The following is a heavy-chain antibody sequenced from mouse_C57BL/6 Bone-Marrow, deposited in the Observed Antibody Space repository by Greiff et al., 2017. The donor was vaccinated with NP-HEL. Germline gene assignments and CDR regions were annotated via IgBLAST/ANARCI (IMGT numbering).Heavy chain of an antibody. CDR2: IWRDGST. D-gene: IGHD3-3*01. J-gene: IGHJ1*03. CDR3: ARHEGATSNWYFGV. CDR1: GFSLTSYG. V-gene: IGHV2-6-1*01. Sequence: VKLMESGPGLVAPSPSLSITCTVSGFSLTSYGVHWVRQPPGKGLEWLVVIWRDGSTTYYSAHKSRLSISKDNSKSQVFLKMNSLQTDDTAMYYCARHEGATSNWYFGVWGTGTTVTVSS.